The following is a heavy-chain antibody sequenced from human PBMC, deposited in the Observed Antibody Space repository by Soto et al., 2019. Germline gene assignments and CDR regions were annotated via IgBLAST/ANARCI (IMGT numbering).Heavy chain of an antibody. CDR2: IYYSGTT. J-gene: IGHJ5*02. Sequence: SESLPLTCTVSGGTISSYSWSWFRLPPGKGLECMGYIYYSGTTTYNPPLKSRVTISVNTAKNQFSLKRSSVTAADTAVYYCGIDYSRGREPNWFDPWSLGTLVTISS. V-gene: IGHV4-59*01. CDR1: GGTISSYS. D-gene: IGHD3-16*01. CDR3: GIDYSRGREPNWFDP.